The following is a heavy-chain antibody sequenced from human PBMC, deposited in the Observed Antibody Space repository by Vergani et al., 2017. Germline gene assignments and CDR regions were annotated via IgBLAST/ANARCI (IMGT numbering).Heavy chain of an antibody. J-gene: IGHJ4*02. D-gene: IGHD1-26*01. V-gene: IGHV1-69*06. Sequence: QVQLVQSGAEVKKPGSSVKVSCKASGGTFSSYAISWVRQAPGQGLEWMGGIIPIFGTANYAQKFQGRVTITADKSTSTAYMELSSLRSEDTAVYYCASPSRIVGATRLALDYWGQGTLVTVSS. CDR1: GGTFSSYA. CDR3: ASPSRIVGATRLALDY. CDR2: IIPIFGTA.